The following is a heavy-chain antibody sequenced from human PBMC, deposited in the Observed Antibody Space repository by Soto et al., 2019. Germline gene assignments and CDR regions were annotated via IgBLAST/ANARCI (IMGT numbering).Heavy chain of an antibody. Sequence: SRQTLVNPTQTLTLTCTFSGFSLSTGGVGVGWIRQPPGKALEWLALIYWDDDKRYSPSLRSRLTITKNTYKYQVVLTMTNIDPVDTDPYYCIQSRCGGACLQSYATQYCYGMGVSGKGTTVSVSS. CDR3: IQSRCGGACLQSYATQYCYGMGV. V-gene: IGHV2-5*02. D-gene: IGHD2-21*02. J-gene: IGHJ6*01. CDR2: IYWDDDK. CDR1: GFSLSTGGVG.